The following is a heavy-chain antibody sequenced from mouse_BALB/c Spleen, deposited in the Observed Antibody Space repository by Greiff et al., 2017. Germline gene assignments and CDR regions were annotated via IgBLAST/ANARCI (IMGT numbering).Heavy chain of an antibody. CDR3: ARDGLAGRGYYAMDY. J-gene: IGHJ4*01. D-gene: IGHD4-1*01. CDR2: INPYNDGT. CDR1: GYTFTSYV. Sequence: EVQLQQSGPELVKPGASVKMSCKASGYTFTSYVMHWVKQKPGQGLEWIGYINPYNDGTKYNEKFKGKATLTSDKSSSTAYMELSSLTSEDSAVYYCARDGLAGRGYYAMDYWGQGTSVTVSS. V-gene: IGHV1-14*01.